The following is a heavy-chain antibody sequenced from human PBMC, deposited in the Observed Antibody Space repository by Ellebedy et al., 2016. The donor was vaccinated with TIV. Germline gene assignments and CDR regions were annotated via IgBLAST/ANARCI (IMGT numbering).Heavy chain of an antibody. CDR2: IYLGDSNV. V-gene: IGHV5-51*01. D-gene: IGHD5-24*01. Sequence: GESLKISCQGSGDSFSTYFIGWVRQMPGKGLEWMGIIYLGDSNVRYSPPFQGQVTISADKSISTAYLQWSSLKASDTAMYYCTKVIGGYNTPGYWGQGTLVTVSS. CDR1: GDSFSTYF. J-gene: IGHJ4*02. CDR3: TKVIGGYNTPGY.